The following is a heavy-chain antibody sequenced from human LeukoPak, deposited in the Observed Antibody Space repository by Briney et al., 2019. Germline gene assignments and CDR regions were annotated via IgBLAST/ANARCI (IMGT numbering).Heavy chain of an antibody. CDR3: ARERNDAVDY. J-gene: IGHJ4*02. CDR1: GDTFSSYA. D-gene: IGHD1-1*01. V-gene: IGHV1-69*01. Sequence: ASVKVSCKASGDTFSSYAISWVRQAPGQGLEWMGGIIPIFGTANYAQKFQGRVTITADESTSTAYMELSNLRSEDTAVYYCARERNDAVDYWGQGTLVTVSS. CDR2: IIPIFGTA.